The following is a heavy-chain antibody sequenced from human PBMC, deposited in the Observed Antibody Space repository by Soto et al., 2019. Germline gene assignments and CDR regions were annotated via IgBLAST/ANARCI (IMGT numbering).Heavy chain of an antibody. CDR1: GGSFSGYY. CDR2: INHSGST. V-gene: IGHV4-34*01. Sequence: SETLSLTCAVYGGSFSGYYWSWIRQPPGKGLEWIGEINHSGSTYYNPSLKSRVTISVDTSKNQFSLKLSSVTAADTAVYFCARRQGLDIDAYYGGQGILVTVSS. D-gene: IGHD3-16*01. CDR3: ARRQGLDIDAYY. J-gene: IGHJ4*02.